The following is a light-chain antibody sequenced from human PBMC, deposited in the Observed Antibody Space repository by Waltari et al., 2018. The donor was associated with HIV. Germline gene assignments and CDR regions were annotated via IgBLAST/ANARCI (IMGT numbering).Light chain of an antibody. CDR2: DAS. CDR3: QQRSSWPLIT. J-gene: IGKJ5*01. CDR1: QSLSAS. V-gene: IGKV3-11*01. Sequence: EIVLTQSPATLSLSPGERATLSCRASQSLSASLAWYQQKPGQAPRLLIYDASNRATGIPARFSGRGSGTDFTLTSSSLGPEDFAVYYCQQRSSWPLITFGQGTRLEIK.